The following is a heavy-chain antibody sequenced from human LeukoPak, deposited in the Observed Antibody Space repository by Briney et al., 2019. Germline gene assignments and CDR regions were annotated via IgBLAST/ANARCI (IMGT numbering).Heavy chain of an antibody. V-gene: IGHV4-59*08. J-gene: IGHJ4*02. CDR3: ARQNPAAEGQGLDH. Sequence: SETLSLTCTVSGGSISSYYWSWIRQPPGKGLDWIGYIYHTGTTSYNPSLKSRVTMSVDTSKNQFSLKLSSVTAADTAVYYCARQNPAAEGQGLDHWGQGALVTVSS. CDR2: IYHTGTT. D-gene: IGHD6-13*01. CDR1: GGSISSYY.